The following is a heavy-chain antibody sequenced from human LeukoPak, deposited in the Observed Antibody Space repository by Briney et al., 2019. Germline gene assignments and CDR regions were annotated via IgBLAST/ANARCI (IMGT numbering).Heavy chain of an antibody. CDR2: ISYDGSNK. J-gene: IGHJ4*02. Sequence: GGSLRLSCAASGFTFSSYAMHWVRQAPGKGLEWVAVISYDGSNKYYAESVKGRFTISRDNSKNTLYMQMNGLRAEDTAVYYCARDLSNYYDSSGPGYWGQGTLVTVSS. V-gene: IGHV3-30*04. D-gene: IGHD3-22*01. CDR3: ARDLSNYYDSSGPGY. CDR1: GFTFSSYA.